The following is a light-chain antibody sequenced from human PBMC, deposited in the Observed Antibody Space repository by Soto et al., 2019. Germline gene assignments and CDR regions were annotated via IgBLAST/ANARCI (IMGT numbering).Light chain of an antibody. CDR2: DAS. J-gene: IGKJ1*01. CDR3: QQYNSFPWA. Sequence: DIPMTQSPSTLSASVGDRVTITCRASQSISSWLAWYQQKPGKAPRFLIYDASSLETGVPSRFSGSGSGTEFTLTITSLQPDDSATYYCQQYNSFPWAFGQGTKVEIK. V-gene: IGKV1-5*01. CDR1: QSISSW.